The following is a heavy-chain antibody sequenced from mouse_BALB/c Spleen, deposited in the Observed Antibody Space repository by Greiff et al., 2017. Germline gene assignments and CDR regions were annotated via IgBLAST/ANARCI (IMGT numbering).Heavy chain of an antibody. J-gene: IGHJ1*01. CDR2: IWGDGST. D-gene: IGHD1-1*01. V-gene: IGHV2-6-7*01. CDR1: GFSLTGYG. Sequence: VQRVESGPGLVAPSQSLSITCTVSGFSLTGYGVNWVRQPPGKGLEWLGMIWGDGSTDYNSALKSRLSISKDNSKSQVFLKMNSLQTDDTARYYCAREDGSSYWYFDVWGAGTTVTVSS. CDR3: AREDGSSYWYFDV.